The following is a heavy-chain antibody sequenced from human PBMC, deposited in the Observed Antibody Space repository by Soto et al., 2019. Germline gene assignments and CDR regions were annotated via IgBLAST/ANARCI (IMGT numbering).Heavy chain of an antibody. CDR2: IRSKANSYAT. J-gene: IGHJ6*02. Sequence: GSLRLSCAASGFTFSGSAMHWVRQASGKGLEWVGRIRSKANSYATAYAASVKGRFTISRDDSKNTAYLQMNSLKTEDTAVYYCTRSTRETYYYDSSAYYYGHYYGMDVWGQGTTVTVSS. V-gene: IGHV3-73*01. CDR3: TRSTRETYYYDSSAYYYGHYYGMDV. CDR1: GFTFSGSA. D-gene: IGHD3-22*01.